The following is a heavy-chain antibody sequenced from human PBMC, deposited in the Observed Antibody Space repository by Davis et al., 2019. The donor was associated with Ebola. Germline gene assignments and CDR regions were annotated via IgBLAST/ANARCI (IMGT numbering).Heavy chain of an antibody. CDR2: IYYSGST. J-gene: IGHJ4*02. CDR1: GGSISSYY. D-gene: IGHD3-22*01. V-gene: IGHV4-59*12. Sequence: PSETLSLTCTVSGGSISSYYWSWIRQPAGKGLEWIGYIYYSGSTYYNPSLKSRVTISVDTSKNQFSLKLSSVTAADTAVYYCARDKVAYYYDSSGYGRFDYWGQGTLVTVSS. CDR3: ARDKVAYYYDSSGYGRFDY.